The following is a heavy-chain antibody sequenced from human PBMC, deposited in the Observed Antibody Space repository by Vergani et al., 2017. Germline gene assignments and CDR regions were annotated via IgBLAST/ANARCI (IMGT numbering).Heavy chain of an antibody. V-gene: IGHV3-30*02. Sequence: QVQLVESGGGVVQPGGSLRLSCAASGFRIRNFGVHWVRQAPGKGLEWVAFIPYDESYTSYADSVKGRFTISRDTSKNTLFLQMNSLREDDAAVYYCAKVLAAWGFDYWGQGTLVTVSS. CDR3: AKVLAAWGFDY. CDR1: GFRIRNFG. J-gene: IGHJ4*02. D-gene: IGHD3-16*01. CDR2: IPYDESYT.